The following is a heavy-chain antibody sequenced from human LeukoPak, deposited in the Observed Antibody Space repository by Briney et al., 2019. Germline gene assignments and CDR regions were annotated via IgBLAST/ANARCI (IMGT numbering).Heavy chain of an antibody. D-gene: IGHD3-10*01. CDR1: GFTFSSYG. V-gene: IGHV3-30*03. J-gene: IGHJ4*02. Sequence: PGGSLRLSCAASGFTFSSYGMHWVRQAPGKGLEWVAVISSDGGTTYYADSVRGRFTVSRDNSRNTLYLQMVSLRAEDTAVYYCARDASSLRGYYYGSGSYYTFDYWGQGTLVTVSS. CDR3: ARDASSLRGYYYGSGSYYTFDY. CDR2: ISSDGGTT.